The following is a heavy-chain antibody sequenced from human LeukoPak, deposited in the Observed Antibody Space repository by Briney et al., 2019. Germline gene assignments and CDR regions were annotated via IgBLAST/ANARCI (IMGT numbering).Heavy chain of an antibody. CDR3: ARGLGQDYYGMDV. CDR2: FYSGGNT. V-gene: IGHV3-53*04. D-gene: IGHD3-22*01. Sequence: PGRSLRLSCAASGFTFGDYAMHWVRQAPGKGLEWVSAFYSGGNTYYADSVKGRFTISRHNSKNTLYLQMNSLRAEDTAVYYCARGLGQDYYGMDVWGQGTTVTVSS. J-gene: IGHJ6*02. CDR1: GFTFGDYA.